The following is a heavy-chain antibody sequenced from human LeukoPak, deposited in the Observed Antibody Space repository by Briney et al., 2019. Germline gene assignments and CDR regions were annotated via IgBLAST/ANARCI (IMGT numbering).Heavy chain of an antibody. D-gene: IGHD3-22*01. V-gene: IGHV3-30*03. CDR1: GFTFSSYG. CDR3: ARVRLYDSSGYYLNTFDY. J-gene: IGHJ4*02. Sequence: GGSLRLSCAASGFTFSSYGMHWVRQAPGKGLERVAVISYDGSNKYYADSVKGRFTISRDNSKNTLFLQMNSLRAEDTAVYYCARVRLYDSSGYYLNTFDYWGQGTLVTVSS. CDR2: ISYDGSNK.